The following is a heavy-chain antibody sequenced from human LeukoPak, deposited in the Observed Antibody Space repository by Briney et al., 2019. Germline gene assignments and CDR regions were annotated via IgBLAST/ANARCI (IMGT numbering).Heavy chain of an antibody. Sequence: SEALSLTCTVSGGSISSGSYYWSWIRQPAGKGLEWIGEINHSGSTNYNPSLRSRVTISVDKSKNQFSLKLSSVTAADTAMYYCVRVVPAALNWFDPWGQGALVTVSS. CDR3: VRVVPAALNWFDP. CDR2: INHSGST. CDR1: GGSISSGSYY. V-gene: IGHV4-61*10. D-gene: IGHD2-2*01. J-gene: IGHJ5*02.